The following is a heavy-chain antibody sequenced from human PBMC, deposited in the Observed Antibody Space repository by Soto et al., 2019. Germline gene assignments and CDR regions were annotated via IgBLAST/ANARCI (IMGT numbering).Heavy chain of an antibody. V-gene: IGHV4-38-2*02. CDR3: ARQLYSSGYFYYFDY. J-gene: IGHJ4*02. CDR1: NYSISSGYY. D-gene: IGHD6-19*01. Sequence: SETLSLTCTVSNYSISSGYYWGWIRQPPGKGLEWIGSIYHSGTTYYNPSLKSRVTILVDTHKNQFSLKLSSVTAADTAVYNYARQLYSSGYFYYFDYWGQGTLVTVSS. CDR2: IYHSGTT.